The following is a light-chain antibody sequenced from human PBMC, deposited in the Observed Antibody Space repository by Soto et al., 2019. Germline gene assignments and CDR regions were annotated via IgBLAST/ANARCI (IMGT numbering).Light chain of an antibody. CDR3: QQRSNYRCT. CDR2: GAS. J-gene: IGKJ1*01. CDR1: QSVSSSY. Sequence: VTLSRVTLFFSPVEIATLSFSASQSVSSSYLAWYQQKPGQAPRLLIYGASSRATGIPDRFSGSGSGTDFTLTISSLEPEDFAAYYCQQRSNYRCTFGQGTKVDIK. V-gene: IGKV3D-20*02.